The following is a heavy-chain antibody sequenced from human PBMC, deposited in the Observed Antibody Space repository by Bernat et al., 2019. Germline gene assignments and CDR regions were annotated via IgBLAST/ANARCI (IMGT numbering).Heavy chain of an antibody. V-gene: IGHV3-7*03. Sequence: EVQLVESGGDLVKPGGSLRLSCAASGFTFSDGWMSWVRQAPGKGLEWVANIKQDGSDKYYVDSVKGRFTISRDNAKNSLYLQMNSLRAEDTAVYYCASYSGSYAFVSWGQGTLVTVSS. J-gene: IGHJ4*02. D-gene: IGHD1-26*01. CDR1: GFTFSDGW. CDR3: ASYSGSYAFVS. CDR2: IKQDGSDK.